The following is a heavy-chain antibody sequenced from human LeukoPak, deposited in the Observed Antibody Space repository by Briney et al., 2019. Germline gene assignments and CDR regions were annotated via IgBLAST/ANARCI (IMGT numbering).Heavy chain of an antibody. CDR1: GFTFSSYA. V-gene: IGHV3-23*01. J-gene: IGHJ4*02. D-gene: IGHD6-13*01. CDR2: ISGSGGGT. Sequence: GGSLRLSCAASGFTFSSYAMSWVRQAPGKGLEWVSAISGSGGGTYYADSVKGRFTISRDNSKNTLYPQMNSLRAEDTAVYYCEAQAAGPRNFDYWGQGTLVTVSS. CDR3: EAQAAGPRNFDY.